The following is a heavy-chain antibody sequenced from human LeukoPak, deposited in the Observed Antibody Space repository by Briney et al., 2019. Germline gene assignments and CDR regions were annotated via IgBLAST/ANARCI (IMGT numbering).Heavy chain of an antibody. CDR2: IYHSGST. Sequence: SGTLSLTCAVSGGSISSSNWWSWVRHPPGKGLEWIGKIYHSGSTNYNPSLKSRVTISVDKSKNQFSLKLSSVTAADTAVYYCASRIAARRSFDYWGQGTLVTVSS. V-gene: IGHV4-4*02. CDR1: GGSISSSNW. CDR3: ASRIAARRSFDY. D-gene: IGHD6-6*01. J-gene: IGHJ4*02.